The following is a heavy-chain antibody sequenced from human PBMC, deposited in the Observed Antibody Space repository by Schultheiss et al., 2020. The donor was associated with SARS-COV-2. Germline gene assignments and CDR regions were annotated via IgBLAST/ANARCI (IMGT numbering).Heavy chain of an antibody. D-gene: IGHD4-17*01. CDR1: GYTFTGYY. CDR3: ARGGDYGDYVWFDP. V-gene: IGHV1-2*02. J-gene: IGHJ5*02. Sequence: ASVKVYCKASGYTFTGYYMHWVRQAPGQGLEWMGWINPNSGGTNYAQKFQGRVTMTRDTSISTAYMELSRLRSDDTAVYYCARGGDYGDYVWFDPWGQGTLVTVSS. CDR2: INPNSGGT.